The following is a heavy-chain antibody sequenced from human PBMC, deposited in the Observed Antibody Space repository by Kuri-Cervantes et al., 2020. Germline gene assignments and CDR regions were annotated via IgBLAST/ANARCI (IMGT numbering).Heavy chain of an antibody. V-gene: IGHV3-33*01. D-gene: IGHD3-22*01. CDR3: ARGAGDSRGTDFDY. Sequence: GESLKISCAASGFTFSSYGMHWVRQAPGKGLEWVAVIWYDGSNKYYADSVKGRFTISRDNSKNTLYLQMNSLRAEDTAVYYCARGAGDSRGTDFDYWGQGTLVTVSS. J-gene: IGHJ4*02. CDR2: IWYDGSNK. CDR1: GFTFSSYG.